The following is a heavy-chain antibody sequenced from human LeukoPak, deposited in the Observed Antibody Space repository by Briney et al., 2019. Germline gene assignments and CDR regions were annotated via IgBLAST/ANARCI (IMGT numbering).Heavy chain of an antibody. CDR1: GFTFSSYG. J-gene: IGHJ4*02. D-gene: IGHD4/OR15-4a*01. CDR3: ARRAGAYSHPYDY. V-gene: IGHV3-30*03. Sequence: GSLRLSCAASGFTFSSYGMHWVRQAPGKGLEWVAVISYDGSNKYYADSVKGRFTISRDNSKNTLYLQMNSLRAEDTAVYYCARRAGAYSHPYDYWGQGTLVTVSS. CDR2: ISYDGSNK.